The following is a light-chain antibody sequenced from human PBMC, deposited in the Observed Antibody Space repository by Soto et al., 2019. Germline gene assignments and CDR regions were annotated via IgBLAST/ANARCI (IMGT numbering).Light chain of an antibody. CDR2: DAS. CDR3: QQDDSSPRT. CDR1: QSVSSSY. J-gene: IGKJ1*01. Sequence: EIVVTKSPATLSVSPGERATLSCRASQSVSSSYLAWYQQKPGQAPRLLIYDASSRATGIPDRFSGSGSGTDFTLTINRLEPEDFAVYYCQQDDSSPRTFGQGTKVDIK. V-gene: IGKV3-20*01.